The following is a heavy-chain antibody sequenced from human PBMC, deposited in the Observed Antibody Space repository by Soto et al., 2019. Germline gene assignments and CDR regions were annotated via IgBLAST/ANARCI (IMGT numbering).Heavy chain of an antibody. CDR2: ISSSSSTI. Sequence: EVQLVESGGGLVQPGGSLRLSCAASGFTFSSYSMNWVRQAPGKGLEWVSYISSSSSTIYYADSVKGRFTISRDNAKNSLYLQMNSLRDEDTAVYYCARGSASSLGSTFRTFDYWGQGTLVTVSS. D-gene: IGHD7-27*01. CDR3: ARGSASSLGSTFRTFDY. CDR1: GFTFSSYS. J-gene: IGHJ4*02. V-gene: IGHV3-48*02.